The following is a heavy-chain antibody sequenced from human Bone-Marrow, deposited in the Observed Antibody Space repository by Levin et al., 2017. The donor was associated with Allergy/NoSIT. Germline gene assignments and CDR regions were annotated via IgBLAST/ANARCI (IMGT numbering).Heavy chain of an antibody. CDR2: IYSGGST. Sequence: GGSLRLSCAASGFTVSVNYMNWVRQAPGKGLEWVSIIYSGGSTYYADSVKGRFTISRDNSKNTVYLQMNSLRAEDTAVYYWAKSSGYSGYEHDGMDVWGQGTTVIVSS. V-gene: IGHV3-53*01. D-gene: IGHD5-12*01. CDR1: GFTVSVNY. J-gene: IGHJ6*02. CDR3: AKSSGYSGYEHDGMDV.